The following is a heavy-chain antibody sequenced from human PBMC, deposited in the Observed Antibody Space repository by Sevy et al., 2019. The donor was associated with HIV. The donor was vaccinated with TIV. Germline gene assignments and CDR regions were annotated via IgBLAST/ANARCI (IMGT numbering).Heavy chain of an antibody. CDR3: ARHEYGRGSAY. J-gene: IGHJ4*02. Sequence: KQSQTLSLTCAVSGGSISDYHWGWVRQPPGKGLEFIGNIFYTGTTTYNPSLKSRVTISLDTSKNEFSLKLNSVTAADTAVYYCARHEYGRGSAYWGQGTLVTVSS. CDR2: IFYTGTT. CDR1: GGSISDYH. V-gene: IGHV4-59*08. D-gene: IGHD1-26*01.